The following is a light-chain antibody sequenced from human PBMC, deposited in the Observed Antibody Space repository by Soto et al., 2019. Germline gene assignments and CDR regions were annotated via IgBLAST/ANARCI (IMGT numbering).Light chain of an antibody. V-gene: IGKV3D-20*02. J-gene: IGKJ5*01. Sequence: EIVLTQSPGTLSLSPGERATVSCRASQSVTSSYLAWYQQKPGQAPRLVMYGASIRTSGIPDRFSGSGSGTDFTLTISRLEPEDFAVYYCQQRSNWPPTFGQGTRLEIK. CDR3: QQRSNWPPT. CDR1: QSVTSSY. CDR2: GAS.